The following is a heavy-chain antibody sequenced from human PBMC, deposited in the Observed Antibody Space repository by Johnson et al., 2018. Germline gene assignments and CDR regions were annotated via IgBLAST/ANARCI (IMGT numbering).Heavy chain of an antibody. CDR1: GFTFSASG. CDR3: VQGPSHGAFDI. D-gene: IGHD2-2*01. CDR2: ITLDGKRQ. J-gene: IGHJ3*02. Sequence: VQLLESGGGVVQPGMSLRLSCAASGFTFSASGIDTHWVRQSPDKGLEWVTHITLDGKRQFYTDSVKGRFSVSRDNPRNTVYLQMNSLRPGDTARYPFVQGPSHGAFDIWGQGTMVMVSS. V-gene: IGHV3-30*18.